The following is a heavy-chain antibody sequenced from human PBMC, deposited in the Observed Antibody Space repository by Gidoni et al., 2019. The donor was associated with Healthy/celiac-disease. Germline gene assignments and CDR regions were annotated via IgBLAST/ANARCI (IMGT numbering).Heavy chain of an antibody. J-gene: IGHJ4*02. CDR1: GGSISSYY. V-gene: IGHV4-59*08. CDR2: IYYSGST. D-gene: IGHD4-17*01. CDR3: ARHKMTTVTLDY. Sequence: QVQLQESGPGLVKPSETRSLTCTVSGGSISSYYWSWIRQPPGKGLEWIGYIYYSGSTTYNPSLKSRVTISVDTSKNQFSLKLSSVTAADTAVYYCARHKMTTVTLDYWGQGTLVTVSS.